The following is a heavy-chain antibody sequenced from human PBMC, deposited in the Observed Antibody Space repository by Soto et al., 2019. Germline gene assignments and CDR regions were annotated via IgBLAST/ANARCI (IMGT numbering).Heavy chain of an antibody. CDR1: GSTFSKYA. D-gene: IGHD3-22*01. J-gene: IGHJ6*02. Sequence: QVQLVQSGAEMQQPGASVRVSCKASGSTFSKYAFSWVRQAPGQGLEWLGGTIPMFGTPNYAQKFQGRVAISADESTATVYMELSSLRSEDTAVYFCARPLRDRNYYYGMAVWGQGTTVTVSS. V-gene: IGHV1-69*01. CDR2: TIPMFGTP. CDR3: ARPLRDRNYYYGMAV.